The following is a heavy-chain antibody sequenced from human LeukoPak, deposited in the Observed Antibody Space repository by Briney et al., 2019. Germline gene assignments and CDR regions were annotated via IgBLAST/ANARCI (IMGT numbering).Heavy chain of an antibody. CDR2: ISGGGGST. CDR1: GFTFTSYS. Sequence: PGGSLRLSCAASGFTFTSYSMNWVRQAPGKGLEWVSTISGGGGSTYYADSVKGRFTISRDNSKNTLYLQMNSLRAEDTAVYYCAKPDYGDYAWFDPWGQGTLVTVSS. V-gene: IGHV3-23*01. J-gene: IGHJ5*02. D-gene: IGHD4-17*01. CDR3: AKPDYGDYAWFDP.